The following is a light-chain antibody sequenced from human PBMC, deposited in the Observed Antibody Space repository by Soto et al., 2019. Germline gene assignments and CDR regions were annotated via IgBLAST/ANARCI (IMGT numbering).Light chain of an antibody. V-gene: IGLV2-14*01. CDR2: GVT. CDR1: SSDVGGYNY. CDR3: ISYTSSTTYV. Sequence: QSVLTQPASVSGSPGQSITMSCTGTSSDVGGYNYVSWYQQHPGKAPKLMIYGVTNRPSGVSNRFSGSKSGNTASLTISGLQDEDEADYYCISYTSSTTYVFGTGTKVTVL. J-gene: IGLJ1*01.